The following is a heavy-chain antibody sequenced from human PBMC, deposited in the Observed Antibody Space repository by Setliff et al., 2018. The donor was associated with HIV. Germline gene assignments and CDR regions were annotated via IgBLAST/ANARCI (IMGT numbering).Heavy chain of an antibody. J-gene: IGHJ4*02. D-gene: IGHD5-18*01. CDR1: GYSISSGYY. V-gene: IGHV4-38-2*01. CDR2: ISYSGNT. Sequence: SDTLSLTCAVSGYSISSGYYWAWIRQTPGKGLEWIGSISYSGNTYYNPSLKSRVTISVDTSKNQFSLKLTSVTAADTAIFYCARRDPQYNYGHFDYWSQGTLVTVSS. CDR3: ARRDPQYNYGHFDY.